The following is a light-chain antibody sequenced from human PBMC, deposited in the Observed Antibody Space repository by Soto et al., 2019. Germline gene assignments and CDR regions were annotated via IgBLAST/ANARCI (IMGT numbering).Light chain of an antibody. Sequence: AIQLTQSPSSLSASVGDRVTITCRASQGFSSALAWYQQKPGKAPKLLIYDASSLESGVPSRFSGSGSGTDFTLTISSLQPEDFATSYCQQFNSYPVTFGGGTKVEIK. CDR3: QQFNSYPVT. V-gene: IGKV1-13*02. CDR1: QGFSSA. J-gene: IGKJ4*01. CDR2: DAS.